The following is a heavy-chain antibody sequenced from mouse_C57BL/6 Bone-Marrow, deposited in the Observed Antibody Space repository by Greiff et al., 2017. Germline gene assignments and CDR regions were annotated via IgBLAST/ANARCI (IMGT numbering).Heavy chain of an antibody. CDR2: IYPGSGST. CDR3: ARDGSSYCWYFDV. CDR1: GYTFTSYW. V-gene: IGHV1-55*01. J-gene: IGHJ1*03. Sequence: QVQLKQSGAELVKPGASVKMSCKASGYTFTSYWITWVKQRPGQGLEWIGDIYPGSGSTNYNEKFKSKATLTVDTSSSTAYMQLSSLTSEDSAVYCCARDGSSYCWYFDVWGTGTTVTVSS. D-gene: IGHD1-1*01.